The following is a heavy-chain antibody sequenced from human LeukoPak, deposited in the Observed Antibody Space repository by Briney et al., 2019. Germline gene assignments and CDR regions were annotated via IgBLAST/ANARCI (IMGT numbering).Heavy chain of an antibody. CDR3: ASGTMLWFGELPFDY. CDR1: GYSFTSYW. CDR2: IYPGGSDT. Sequence: GESLKISCKGSGYSFTSYWIGWVRQMPGKGLEWMGIIYPGGSDTRYSPSFQGQVTISADKSISTAYLQWSSLKASDTAMYYCASGTMLWFGELPFDYWGQGTLVTVSS. D-gene: IGHD3-10*01. V-gene: IGHV5-51*01. J-gene: IGHJ4*02.